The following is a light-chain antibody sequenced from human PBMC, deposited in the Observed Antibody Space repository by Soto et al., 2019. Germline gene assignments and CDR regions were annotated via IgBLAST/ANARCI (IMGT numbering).Light chain of an antibody. J-gene: IGKJ3*01. CDR3: QQYNNWPFT. CDR1: QSISSN. CDR2: GAS. Sequence: DIVMTQSPATLSVSLGERATISCRASQSISSNLAWYQQKPGQAPRRLIYGASTRASGIPATFSGSGSGTEFTLTISSLQSEDFAVYYCQQYNNWPFTFGPGTKVDIK. V-gene: IGKV3-15*01.